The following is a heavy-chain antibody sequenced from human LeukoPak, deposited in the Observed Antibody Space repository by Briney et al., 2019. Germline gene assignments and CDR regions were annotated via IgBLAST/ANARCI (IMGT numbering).Heavy chain of an antibody. J-gene: IGHJ5*02. CDR1: GYSLIELP. V-gene: IGHV1-24*01. CDR3: TTGRLRYMVRGVLRSLEGFDP. D-gene: IGHD3-10*01. CDR2: FDAEEGDT. Sequence: ASVKVSCKVSGYSLIELPMHWVRQAPGKGLEWMGGFDAEEGDTIYAQKFQGRVTMTEDTSTDTAYMELSSLSSEDTAVYYCTTGRLRYMVRGVLRSLEGFDPWGQGTLVTVSS.